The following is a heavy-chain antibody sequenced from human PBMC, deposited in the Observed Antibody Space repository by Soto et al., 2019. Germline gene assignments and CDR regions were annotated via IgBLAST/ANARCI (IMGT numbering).Heavy chain of an antibody. CDR3: ARVYYDILTGFGETGGQYCMDV. CDR1: GGTFSSYT. Sequence: QVQLVQSGAEVKKPGSSVKVSCKASGGTFSSYTISWVRQAPGQGLEWMGRIIPILGIANYAQKFQGRVTIYADKSTSTAYMELSSLRSEDTAVYYCARVYYDILTGFGETGGQYCMDVWGQGTTVTVSS. V-gene: IGHV1-69*02. CDR2: IIPILGIA. J-gene: IGHJ6*02. D-gene: IGHD3-9*01.